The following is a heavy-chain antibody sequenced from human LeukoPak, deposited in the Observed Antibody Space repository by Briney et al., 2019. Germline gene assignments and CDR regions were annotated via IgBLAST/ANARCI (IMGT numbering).Heavy chain of an antibody. Sequence: SETLSLTCTVSGGSISSYYWSWIRQPPGKGLEWIGYIYYSGSTNYNPSLKSRVTISVDTSKNQFSLKLNSVTAADTAVYYCARGRGLLWFGEFDYWGQGTLVTVSS. D-gene: IGHD3-10*01. CDR3: ARGRGLLWFGEFDY. V-gene: IGHV4-59*12. CDR2: IYYSGST. CDR1: GGSISSYY. J-gene: IGHJ4*02.